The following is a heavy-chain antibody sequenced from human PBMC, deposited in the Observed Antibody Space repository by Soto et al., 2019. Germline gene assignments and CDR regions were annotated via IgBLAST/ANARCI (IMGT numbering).Heavy chain of an antibody. J-gene: IGHJ5*02. Sequence: QVQLQESGPGLVKPSGTLSLTCAVSSGSISSSNWWSWVRQHPGKGLEWIGGIDPSGSTNYNPSLKSRVTISVDKSKNQFSLKLSSVTAADTAVYYCARDRAAVAGTNWFDPWGQGTLVTVSS. CDR2: IDPSGST. V-gene: IGHV4-4*02. D-gene: IGHD6-19*01. CDR3: ARDRAAVAGTNWFDP. CDR1: SGSISSSNW.